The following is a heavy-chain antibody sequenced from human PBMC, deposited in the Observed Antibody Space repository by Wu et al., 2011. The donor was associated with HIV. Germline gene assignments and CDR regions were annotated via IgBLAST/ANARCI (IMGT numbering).Heavy chain of an antibody. CDR3: SIGGYNYGWGPKPVDF. J-gene: IGHJ4*02. CDR1: GGTFNSYG. D-gene: IGHD5-18*01. V-gene: IGHV1-69*05. CDR2: LIPFSGTA. Sequence: QVQLVQSGAAVKEPGSSVKVSCKASGGTFNSYGITWVRQAPGQGLEWMGGLIPFSGTANYAQRFQGRVTITSDESTTTVTMEVSSLRSEDTAVYYCSIGGYNYGWGPKPVDFWGQGTLVTVSS.